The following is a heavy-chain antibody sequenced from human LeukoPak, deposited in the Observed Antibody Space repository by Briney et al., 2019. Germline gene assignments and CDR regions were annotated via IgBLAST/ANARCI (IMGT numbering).Heavy chain of an antibody. V-gene: IGHV6-1*01. CDR2: TYYRSKWYN. CDR1: GDIFSSNSAP. Sequence: SQTLSLTCAISGDIFSSNSAPWNWIRQSPSRGLEWLGRTYYRSKWYNDYAVSVKSRITINPDKSKNKFSLQLNSVTPEDTAVYYCARGTLNIPGEHGAFDYWGEGTLVTVSS. CDR3: ARGTLNIPGEHGAFDY. J-gene: IGHJ4*02. D-gene: IGHD1-14*01.